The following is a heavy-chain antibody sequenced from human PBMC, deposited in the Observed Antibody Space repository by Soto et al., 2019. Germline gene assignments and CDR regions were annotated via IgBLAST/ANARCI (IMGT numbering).Heavy chain of an antibody. J-gene: IGHJ4*02. V-gene: IGHV5-51*01. D-gene: IGHD6-6*01. CDR1: GYSFTTYR. CDR3: ARPYSISPAG. Sequence: PGESLKISCKGFGYSFTTYRIGWVRQMPGKGLEWMGIIFPSDSDARYNPSFQGQVTISADKSISTAYLQWSSLRASDTAMYYCARPYSISPAGWGQGTLVTVSS. CDR2: IFPSDSDA.